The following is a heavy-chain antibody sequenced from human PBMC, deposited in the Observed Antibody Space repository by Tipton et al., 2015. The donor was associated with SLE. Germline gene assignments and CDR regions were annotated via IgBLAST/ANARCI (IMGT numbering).Heavy chain of an antibody. J-gene: IGHJ4*02. V-gene: IGHV4-59*11. D-gene: IGHD6-13*01. CDR3: ARGWGIAAAAYFDY. CDR1: GGSISSHC. Sequence: TLSLTCTVSGGSISSHCWSWIRQPPGKGLEWIGYIYYSGSTNYNPSLKSRVTISVDTSKNQFSLKLSSVTAADTAVYYCARGWGIAAAAYFDYWGQGTLVTVSS. CDR2: IYYSGST.